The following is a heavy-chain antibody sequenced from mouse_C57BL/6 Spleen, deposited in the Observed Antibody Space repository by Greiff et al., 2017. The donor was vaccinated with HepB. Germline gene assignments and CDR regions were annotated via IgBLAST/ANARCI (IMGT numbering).Heavy chain of an antibody. V-gene: IGHV1-82*01. CDR3: ARRTGPYYAMDY. CDR1: GYAFSSSW. CDR2: IYPGDGDT. J-gene: IGHJ4*01. D-gene: IGHD4-1*01. Sequence: VQLQQSGPELVKPGASVKISCKASGYAFSSSWMNWVKQRPGKGLEWIGRIYPGDGDTNYNGKFKGKATLTADKSSSTAYMQLSSLTSEDSAVYFCARRTGPYYAMDYWGQGTSVTVSS.